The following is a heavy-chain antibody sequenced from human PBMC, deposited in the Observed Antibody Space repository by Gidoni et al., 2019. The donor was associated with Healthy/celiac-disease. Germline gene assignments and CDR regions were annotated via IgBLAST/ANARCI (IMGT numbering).Heavy chain of an antibody. D-gene: IGHD3-3*01. Sequence: PGKGMEWIGYINYSGSTNYNPSLKSRVTISVDTSKNQFSLKLISVTAADTAVYYCAREVTIFGVDYYYMDVWGKGTTVTVSS. J-gene: IGHJ6*03. CDR3: AREVTIFGVDYYYMDV. CDR2: INYSGST. V-gene: IGHV4-59*01.